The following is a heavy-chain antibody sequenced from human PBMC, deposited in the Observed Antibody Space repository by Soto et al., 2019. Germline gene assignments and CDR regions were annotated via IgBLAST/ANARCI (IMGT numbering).Heavy chain of an antibody. D-gene: IGHD3-22*01. CDR2: ISAYSGNT. Sequence: ASVKVSCKASGYTFTSYGISWVRQAPGQGLEWMGWISAYSGNTNYAQKLQGRVTMTTDTSTSTAYMGLRSLRSDDTAVYYCARDRKAMIVVAPDAFDIWGQGTMVTVSS. J-gene: IGHJ3*02. CDR1: GYTFTSYG. V-gene: IGHV1-18*01. CDR3: ARDRKAMIVVAPDAFDI.